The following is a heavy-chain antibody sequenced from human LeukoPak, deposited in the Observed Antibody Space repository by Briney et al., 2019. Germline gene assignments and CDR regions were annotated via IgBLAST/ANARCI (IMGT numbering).Heavy chain of an antibody. Sequence: ASVKVSCKASGYTFTSYVMHWVRQAPGQRLEWMGWINAGNGNTRYLQRFQGRLAITRDTSASTAYMELSSLRSEDTAVYYCARVALRYFSFDYWGQGTLVTVSS. CDR3: ARVALRYFSFDY. CDR2: INAGNGNT. J-gene: IGHJ4*02. D-gene: IGHD3-9*01. CDR1: GYTFTSYV. V-gene: IGHV1-3*01.